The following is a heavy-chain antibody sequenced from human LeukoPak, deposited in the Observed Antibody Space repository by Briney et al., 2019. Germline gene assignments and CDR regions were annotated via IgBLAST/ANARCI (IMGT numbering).Heavy chain of an antibody. CDR2: ISSSSSSI. CDR3: ARPRDSSGYYYFDY. CDR1: GFTFSSYS. D-gene: IGHD3-22*01. J-gene: IGHJ4*03. Sequence: GGSLRLSCAASGFTFSSYSMNWVRQAPGKGLECVSSISSSSSSIYYADSVKGRFTISRDDAKNSLYLQMNSLKASDTAMYYCARPRDSSGYYYFDYWGQGTTVTVSS. V-gene: IGHV3-21*04.